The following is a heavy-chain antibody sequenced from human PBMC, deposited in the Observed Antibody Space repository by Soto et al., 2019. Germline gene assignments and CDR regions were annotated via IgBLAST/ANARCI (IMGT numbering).Heavy chain of an antibody. CDR2: IYYSGTT. V-gene: IGHV4-61*01. J-gene: IGHJ4*02. Sequence: SETLSLTCAVSGDSVSNENYYWSWIRQAPGKGLEWIGYIYYSGTTNYNSYLKSRLSLSVDMSKNQFSLKLTSVTAADTAVYFCARSQRGRTAFTFDYWGQGALVTVSS. D-gene: IGHD3-16*01. CDR1: GDSVSNENYY. CDR3: ARSQRGRTAFTFDY.